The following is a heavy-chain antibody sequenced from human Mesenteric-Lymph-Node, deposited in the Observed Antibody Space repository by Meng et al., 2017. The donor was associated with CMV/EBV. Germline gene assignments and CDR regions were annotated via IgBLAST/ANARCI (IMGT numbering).Heavy chain of an antibody. CDR2: IYGTGIT. CDR1: GVAATSGAYH. D-gene: IGHD2/OR15-2a*01. CDR3: AKSRSSTPGIVDD. V-gene: IGHV4-61*08. Sequence: QLQEQGPGLVKPSETPSPPCIVSGVAATSGAYHWSWIRQSPGKGLEWIGYIYGTGITIYNPSLKSRVTILLETSKNQFSLKLNSVTTADTAVYYCAKSRSSTPGIVDDWGQGTLVTVSS. J-gene: IGHJ4*02.